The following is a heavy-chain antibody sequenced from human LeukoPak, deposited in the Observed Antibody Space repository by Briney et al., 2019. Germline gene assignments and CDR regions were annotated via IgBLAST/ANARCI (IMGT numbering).Heavy chain of an antibody. Sequence: GGSLRLSCAASGFTFSSYEMNWVRQAPGKGLEWVSYISSSGSTIYYADSVKGRFTISRDNSKNTLYLQMNSLRAEDTAVYYCARGTTYYYDSSGYNYFDYWGQGTLVTVSS. V-gene: IGHV3-48*03. CDR3: ARGTTYYYDSSGYNYFDY. CDR1: GFTFSSYE. CDR2: ISSSGSTI. J-gene: IGHJ4*02. D-gene: IGHD3-22*01.